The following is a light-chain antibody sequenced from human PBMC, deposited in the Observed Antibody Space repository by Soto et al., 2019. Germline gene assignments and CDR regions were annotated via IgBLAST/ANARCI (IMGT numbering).Light chain of an antibody. CDR1: SSNIGAGYD. CDR2: ANI. Sequence: QSVLTQPPSVSGAPGQRVTISCTGSSSNIGAGYDVHWYQHLPGTAPKLLIYANINRPSGVPDRFSGSNSGTSASLAITGLQAEDEADYFCQSYDSRLTAYVFGTGTKVTVL. J-gene: IGLJ1*01. V-gene: IGLV1-40*01. CDR3: QSYDSRLTAYV.